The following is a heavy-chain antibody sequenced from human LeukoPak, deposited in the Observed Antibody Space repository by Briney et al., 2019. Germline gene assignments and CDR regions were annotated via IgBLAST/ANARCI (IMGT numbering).Heavy chain of an antibody. J-gene: IGHJ4*02. CDR2: IYYSGST. D-gene: IGHD3-16*02. CDR3: ARGRFGDYVRGSYRSRAFDY. V-gene: IGHV4-59*12. Sequence: SETLSLTCTVSGGSISSYYWSWIRQPPGKGLEWIGYIYYSGSTNYNPSLKSRVTISVDTSKNQFSLKLSSVTAADTAVYYCARGRFGDYVRGSYRSRAFDYWGQGTLVTVSS. CDR1: GGSISSYY.